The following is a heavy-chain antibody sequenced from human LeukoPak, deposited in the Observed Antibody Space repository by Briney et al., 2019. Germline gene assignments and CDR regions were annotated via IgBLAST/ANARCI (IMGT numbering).Heavy chain of an antibody. CDR3: ARATRQRITMIVVVNTFDY. Sequence: GGSLRLSCAASGFLFSSYAIHWVRQAPGKGLEWVTFISSDGNNKYYADSVKGRFTISRDNSKNTLYLQMNSLRAEDTAVYYCARATRQRITMIVVVNTFDYWGQGTLVTVSS. CDR2: ISSDGNNK. CDR1: GFLFSSYA. J-gene: IGHJ4*02. D-gene: IGHD3-22*01. V-gene: IGHV3-30*04.